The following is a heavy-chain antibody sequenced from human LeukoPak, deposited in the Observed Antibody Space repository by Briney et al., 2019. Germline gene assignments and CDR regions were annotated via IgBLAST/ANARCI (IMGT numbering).Heavy chain of an antibody. J-gene: IGHJ6*02. V-gene: IGHV1-3*01. CDR1: GYTFTSYA. CDR3: ARAGYSSGWYPDYYYGMDV. CDR2: INACNGNT. Sequence: ASVKVSCKASGYTFTSYAMHWVRQASGQRLEWMGWINACNGNTKYSQKFQGRVTITRDTSASTAYMELSSLRSEDTAVYYCARAGYSSGWYPDYYYGMDVWGQGTTVTVSS. D-gene: IGHD6-19*01.